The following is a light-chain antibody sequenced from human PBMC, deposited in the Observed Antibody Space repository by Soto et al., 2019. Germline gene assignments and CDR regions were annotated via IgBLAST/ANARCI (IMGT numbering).Light chain of an antibody. CDR3: QQYGSSLLT. Sequence: EIVLTQSPGTLSLSPGERVTLSCRAGQSVTSSYLAWYQQKPGQAPGLLIYDASSRATGIPDRFSGSGSGTDFTLTISRLELEDFAVYYCQQYGSSLLTFGGGTKVEIK. V-gene: IGKV3-20*01. CDR1: QSVTSSY. CDR2: DAS. J-gene: IGKJ4*01.